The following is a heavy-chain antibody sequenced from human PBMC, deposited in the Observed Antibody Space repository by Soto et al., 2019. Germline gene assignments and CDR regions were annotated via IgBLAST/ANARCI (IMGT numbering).Heavy chain of an antibody. D-gene: IGHD2-8*01. CDR2: IIPIFGTA. J-gene: IGHJ6*02. V-gene: IGHV1-69*13. Sequence: EASVKVSCKASGGTFSSYAISWVRQAPGQGLEWMGGIIPIFGTANYAQKFQGRVTITADESTSTAYMELSSLRSEDTAVYYCARARVYATNYYGMDVWGQGTTVTVSS. CDR3: ARARVYATNYYGMDV. CDR1: GGTFSSYA.